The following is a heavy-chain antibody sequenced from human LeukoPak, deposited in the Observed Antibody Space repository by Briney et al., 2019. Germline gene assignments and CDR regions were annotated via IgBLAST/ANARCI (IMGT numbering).Heavy chain of an antibody. CDR3: ARVNGNWNYVRAFDI. V-gene: IGHV4-30-4*01. D-gene: IGHD1-7*01. CDR1: GGSISSGDYY. J-gene: IGHJ3*02. Sequence: SQTLSLTCTVSGGSISSGDYYWSWIRQPPGKSLEWIGYIYYSGSTYYNPSLKSRVSISVDTSKNQFSLKLSSVTAADTAVYYCARVNGNWNYVRAFDIWGQGTMVTVSS. CDR2: IYYSGST.